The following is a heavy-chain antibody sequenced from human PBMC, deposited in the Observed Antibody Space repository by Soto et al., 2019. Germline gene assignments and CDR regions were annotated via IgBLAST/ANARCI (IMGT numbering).Heavy chain of an antibody. Sequence: ASVKVSCKASGYTFTSYGISWVRQAPGQGLEWMGWISPYNGNTNYAQKLQGRVTMTTDTSTSTAYMELRSLRSDDTAVYYCSLAGRRYCSGGSCDYYYYYMDVWGKGTTVTGSS. V-gene: IGHV1-18*01. J-gene: IGHJ6*03. CDR2: ISPYNGNT. CDR1: GYTFTSYG. D-gene: IGHD2-15*01. CDR3: SLAGRRYCSGGSCDYYYYYMDV.